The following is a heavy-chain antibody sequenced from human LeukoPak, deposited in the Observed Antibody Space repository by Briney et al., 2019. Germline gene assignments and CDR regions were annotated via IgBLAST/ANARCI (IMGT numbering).Heavy chain of an antibody. Sequence: SETLSLTCTVSGGSISSYYWSWIRQPPGKGLEWIGYIYYSGSTNYNPSLKGRVTISVDTSKNQFSLKLSSVTAADTAVYYCARQLPPPDYGDYVWFDPWGQGTLVTVSS. J-gene: IGHJ5*02. CDR3: ARQLPPPDYGDYVWFDP. CDR1: GGSISSYY. D-gene: IGHD4-17*01. CDR2: IYYSGST. V-gene: IGHV4-59*08.